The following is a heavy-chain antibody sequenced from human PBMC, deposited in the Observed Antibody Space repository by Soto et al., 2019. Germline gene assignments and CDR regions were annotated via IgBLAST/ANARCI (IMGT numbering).Heavy chain of an antibody. CDR2: ISVRGDYR. CDR3: ANHGGFDF. V-gene: IGHV3-23*01. D-gene: IGHD4-17*01. Sequence: EGQLLQSGGGQVQPGESLRVSCAASGFTFSSSGMSWVRQAPGKGLEWVSSISVRGDYRYYADSVKGRFTISRDNSKNTLYLQMNSLTAEDTAVYYCANHGGFDFWGQGTMVAVSS. J-gene: IGHJ3*01. CDR1: GFTFSSSG.